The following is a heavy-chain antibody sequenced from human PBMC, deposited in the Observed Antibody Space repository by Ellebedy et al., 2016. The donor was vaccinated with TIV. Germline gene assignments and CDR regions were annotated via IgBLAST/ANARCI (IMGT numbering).Heavy chain of an antibody. Sequence: LRLSXTVSGGSISSGGYYWSWIRQHPGKGLEWIGYIYYSGRSYYNPSLKSRISISVDTSKNQFSLKLSSVTAADTAVYYCARVRSGYVLDDWGQGTLVTVSS. CDR3: ARVRSGYVLDD. V-gene: IGHV4-31*03. D-gene: IGHD5-12*01. J-gene: IGHJ4*02. CDR2: IYYSGRS. CDR1: GGSISSGGYY.